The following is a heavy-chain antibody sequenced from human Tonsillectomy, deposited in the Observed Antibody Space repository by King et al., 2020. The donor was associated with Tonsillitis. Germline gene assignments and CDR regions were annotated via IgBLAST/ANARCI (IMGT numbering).Heavy chain of an antibody. CDR2: ISWNSGSI. CDR3: AKDRATATRGGHFDY. V-gene: IGHV3-9*01. D-gene: IGHD3-10*01. J-gene: IGHJ4*02. CDR1: GFSFDDYA. Sequence: VQLVESGGGLVQPGRSLRLSCAASGFSFDDYAMHWVRQGPGKGLEWVSGISWNSGSIVYADSVKGRFTISRNNAKNSLYLQMNSLRAEDTAFYFCAKDRATATRGGHFDYWGQGTLVTVSS.